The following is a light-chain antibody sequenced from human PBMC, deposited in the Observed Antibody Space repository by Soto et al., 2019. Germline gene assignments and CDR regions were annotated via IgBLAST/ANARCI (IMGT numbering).Light chain of an antibody. CDR2: DAS. V-gene: IGKV3-11*01. CDR1: QSVSSY. J-gene: IGKJ5*01. Sequence: EIVLTQSPATLSLSPGERATLSCRASQSVSSYLAWYQQKPGQAPRLLIYDASNRATGIPARFSGSGSGTDFTLNISSLEPEDFAVYYCQQRSNWPPRITFGQGTRLEIK. CDR3: QQRSNWPPRIT.